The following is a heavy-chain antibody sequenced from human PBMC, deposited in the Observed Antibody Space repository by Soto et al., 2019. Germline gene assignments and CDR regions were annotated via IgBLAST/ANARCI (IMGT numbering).Heavy chain of an antibody. Sequence: SETLSLTCTVSGGSISSSSYYWGWIRQPPGKGLEWIGSIYYSGSTYYNPSLKSRVTISVDTSKNQFSLKLSSVTAADTAVYYCAGQPSICGGVITSPFDYWGQGTLVTVSS. CDR2: IYYSGST. D-gene: IGHD3-3*01. J-gene: IGHJ4*02. V-gene: IGHV4-39*01. CDR1: GGSISSSSYY. CDR3: AGQPSICGGVITSPFDY.